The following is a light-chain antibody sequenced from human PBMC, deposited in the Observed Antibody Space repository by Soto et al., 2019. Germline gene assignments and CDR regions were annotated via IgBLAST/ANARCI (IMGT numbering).Light chain of an antibody. V-gene: IGKV3-11*01. CDR1: QSVSSY. CDR3: KQRSNWPPGFT. Sequence: EIVLTQSPATLSLSPGERATLSCRASQSVSSYLAWYQQKPVQAPRLLIYDASNRATGIPARFSGSGSGTDFTLTISTREPEDFAVYYCKQRSNWPPGFTFGGGTKVEIK. J-gene: IGKJ4*01. CDR2: DAS.